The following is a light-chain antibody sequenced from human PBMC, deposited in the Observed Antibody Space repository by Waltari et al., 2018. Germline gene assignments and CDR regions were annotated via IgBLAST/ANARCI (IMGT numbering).Light chain of an antibody. CDR2: WAS. V-gene: IGKV4-1*01. J-gene: IGKJ4*01. CDR3: QQYLSAPLT. Sequence: DIVMTQSPDSLAVSPGERATLNCRSNQSVLHSSNRRTYLAWYQQKPGQPPKLLIYWASTRESGVPDRFSGSGSGTDFTLTISTLQAEDAAVYYCQQYLSAPLTFGGGTKVEIK. CDR1: QSVLHSSNRRTY.